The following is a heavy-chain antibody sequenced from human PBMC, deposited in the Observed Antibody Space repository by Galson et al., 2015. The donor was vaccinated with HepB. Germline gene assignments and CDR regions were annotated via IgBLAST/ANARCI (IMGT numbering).Heavy chain of an antibody. CDR1: GFTFSDYY. CDR2: ISVSGTYT. CDR3: ARVADSDYGDHAHFDS. Sequence: SLRLSCAASGFTFSDYYMSWIRQAPGKGLEWLSYISVSGTYTNYADSVKGRFTISSDNAKNSLYLQMNSLRAEDTAVYYCARVADSDYGDHAHFDSWGLGTLVTVSS. V-gene: IGHV3-11*06. J-gene: IGHJ4*02. D-gene: IGHD4-17*01.